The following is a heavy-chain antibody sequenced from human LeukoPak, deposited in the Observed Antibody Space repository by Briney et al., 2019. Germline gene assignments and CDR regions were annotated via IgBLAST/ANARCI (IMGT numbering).Heavy chain of an antibody. CDR2: INHSGST. CDR1: GGSFSGYY. J-gene: IGHJ4*02. V-gene: IGHV4-34*01. CDR3: ARVRGWLYFDF. Sequence: PSETLSLTCAVYGGSFSGYYWSWIRQPPGKGLEWIGEINHSGSTNYNPSLKSRVTISVDTSKNQFSLKLSSVTAADTAVYYCARVRGWLYFDFWGQGTLVTVSS. D-gene: IGHD5-12*01.